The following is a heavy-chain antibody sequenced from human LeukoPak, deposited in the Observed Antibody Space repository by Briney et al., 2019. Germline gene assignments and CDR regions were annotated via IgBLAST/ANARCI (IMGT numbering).Heavy chain of an antibody. CDR1: GFSFSNYW. CDR3: ARDNMFRGQDAFDV. D-gene: IGHD3-10*01. V-gene: IGHV3-7*01. Sequence: GGSLRLSCTASGFSFSNYWMSWVRQAPGKGLEWVANIKQDGSQKYYVDSVKGRFTISRDNAENSVYLQLNSLRVDDTALYFCARDNMFRGQDAFDVWGQGTVLTVPS. J-gene: IGHJ3*01. CDR2: IKQDGSQK.